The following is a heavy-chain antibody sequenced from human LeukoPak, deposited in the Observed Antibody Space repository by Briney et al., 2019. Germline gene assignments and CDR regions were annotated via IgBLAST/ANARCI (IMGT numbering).Heavy chain of an antibody. CDR3: AKDRHCSSTSCYYAFDI. CDR2: ISSSGSTI. D-gene: IGHD2-2*01. CDR1: GFTFSDYY. V-gene: IGHV3-11*01. J-gene: IGHJ3*02. Sequence: PGGSLRLSCAASGFTFSDYYMSWIRQAPGKGLEWVSYISSSGSTIYYADSVKGRFTISRDNAKNSLYLQMNSLRAEDTALYYCAKDRHCSSTSCYYAFDIWGQGTMVTVSS.